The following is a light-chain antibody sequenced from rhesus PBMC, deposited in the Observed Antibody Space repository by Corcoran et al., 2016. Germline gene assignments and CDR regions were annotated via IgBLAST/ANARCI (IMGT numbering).Light chain of an antibody. J-gene: IGKJ3*01. CDR3: LPYNSDPFT. CDR1: QGISTY. V-gene: IGKV1-43*02. Sequence: DIQMTQSPSSLSASVGDRVTITCRASQGISTYLNWYQQKPGKAPKRLINAAASLESGVPSRFSGSGSGTDFTLTISSLQPEDFATYYCLPYNSDPFTFGPGTKLDIK. CDR2: AAA.